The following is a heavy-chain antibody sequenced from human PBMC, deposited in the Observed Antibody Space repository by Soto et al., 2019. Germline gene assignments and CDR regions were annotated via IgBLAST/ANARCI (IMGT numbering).Heavy chain of an antibody. CDR3: VRSSFGCFDY. J-gene: IGHJ4*02. V-gene: IGHV3-74*01. CDR2: LNYDGSET. Sequence: EVQLLESGGGLVQPGGTLTLSCAASGFTLSHYWMHWVRQVPGRGLVWVARLNYDGSETHYADSVRGRFAISRDNAKNTVYLQMSNLRAEDTAIYDCVRSSFGCFDYWGRGTLVTVSS. CDR1: GFTLSHYW. D-gene: IGHD3-16*01.